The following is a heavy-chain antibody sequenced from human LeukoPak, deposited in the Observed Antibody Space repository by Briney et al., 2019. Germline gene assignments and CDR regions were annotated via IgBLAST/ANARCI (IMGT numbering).Heavy chain of an antibody. J-gene: IGHJ4*02. CDR1: GGSISSSNW. CDR2: IYHSGST. Sequence: VKPSGTLSLTCAVSGGSISSSNWWSWVRQPPGKGLEWIGEIYHSGSTNYNPSLKSRVTISVDKSKNQFSLKLSSVTAADTAVYYCARDLGRSPSFHYYDSSGYSDWGQGTLVTVSS. D-gene: IGHD3-22*01. CDR3: ARDLGRSPSFHYYDSSGYSD. V-gene: IGHV4-4*02.